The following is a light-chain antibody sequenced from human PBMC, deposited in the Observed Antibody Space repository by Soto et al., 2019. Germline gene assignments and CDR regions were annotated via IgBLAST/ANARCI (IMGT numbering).Light chain of an antibody. CDR2: GAS. Sequence: EVVLSQSPGTLSFSPGERATLSCRASQTVRNNYLAWYQQKPGQAPRLLIYGASNRATGIPDRFSGSGSGTDFTLTISRLEPEDFAVYYCQQYGSSPGTFGQGTKVDIK. J-gene: IGKJ1*01. CDR1: QTVRNNY. V-gene: IGKV3-20*01. CDR3: QQYGSSPGT.